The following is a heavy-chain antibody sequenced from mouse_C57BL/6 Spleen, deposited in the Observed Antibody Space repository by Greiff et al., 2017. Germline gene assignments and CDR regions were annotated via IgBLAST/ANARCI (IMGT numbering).Heavy chain of an antibody. Sequence: EVMLVESGGGLVKPGASLKLSCAASGFTFSDYGMHWVRQAPEKGLEWVGYISSCSSTIYYADKVKGRFTVTRDNANNTLYLQLSSLRSEDSAIYYCARFDYGVSFAYWGQGTLVTVSA. J-gene: IGHJ3*01. CDR2: ISSCSSTI. CDR3: ARFDYGVSFAY. V-gene: IGHV5-17*01. CDR1: GFTFSDYG. D-gene: IGHD2-4*01.